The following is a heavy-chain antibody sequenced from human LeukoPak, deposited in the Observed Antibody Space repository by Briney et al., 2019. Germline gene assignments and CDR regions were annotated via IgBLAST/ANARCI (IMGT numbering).Heavy chain of an antibody. V-gene: IGHV3-30*18. CDR3: AKAAGKENGYDFFFQH. CDR1: GFNFNNYD. CDR2: ISIDGKKS. Sequence: GGSLRLSCAASGFNFNNYDMHWVRHAPGKGLEWVAVISIDGKKSYYADSVKGRFTISRDNSKSTLFLQMNSLRAEDTAVYFCAKAAGKENGYDFFFQHWGQGTLLTVSS. D-gene: IGHD3/OR15-3a*01. J-gene: IGHJ1*01.